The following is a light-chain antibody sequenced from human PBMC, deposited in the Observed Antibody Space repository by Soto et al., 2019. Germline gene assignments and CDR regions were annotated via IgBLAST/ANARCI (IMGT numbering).Light chain of an antibody. J-gene: IGKJ5*01. CDR1: QSVSSSY. V-gene: IGKV3-20*01. CDR3: LQDGSSPIT. Sequence: ELVLTQSPGTLSLSPGERATLSCRASQSVSSSYLAWYQQKTGQAPRLLIYGASRRATGIPDRFSGSGAGTDFTLTISRLEPEDFAVYFCLQDGSSPITFVQGTRLEIK. CDR2: GAS.